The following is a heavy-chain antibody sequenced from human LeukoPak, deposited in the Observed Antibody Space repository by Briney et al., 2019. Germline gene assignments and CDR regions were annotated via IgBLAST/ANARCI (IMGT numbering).Heavy chain of an antibody. Sequence: PGGSLRLSCGASGFTFSSYSMNWVRQAPGRGLEWVSYISTIGSTKYYADSVKGRFTISRDNAKNSLYLQMNSLRAEDTAVYYCARGGSNDHRWYFDLWGRGTLVTVSS. CDR3: ARGGSNDHRWYFDL. V-gene: IGHV3-48*04. CDR1: GFTFSSYS. J-gene: IGHJ2*01. D-gene: IGHD2-15*01. CDR2: ISTIGSTK.